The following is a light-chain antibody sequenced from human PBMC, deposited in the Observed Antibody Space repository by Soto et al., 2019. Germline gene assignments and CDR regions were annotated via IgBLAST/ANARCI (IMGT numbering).Light chain of an antibody. CDR3: QQYNNWPRT. V-gene: IGKV3-15*01. Sequence: EIVMTQSPATLSVSPGESATLSCRASQSVGSDLAWYQQRPGQAPRLLMSAASMRATGIPARFSGSGSGTDFTLIIRALQSEDFAVYYCQQYNNWPRTFGQGTKVEIK. CDR1: QSVGSD. J-gene: IGKJ1*01. CDR2: AAS.